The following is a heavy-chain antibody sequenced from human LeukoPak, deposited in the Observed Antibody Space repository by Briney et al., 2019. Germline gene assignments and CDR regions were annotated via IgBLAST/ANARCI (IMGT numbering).Heavy chain of an antibody. D-gene: IGHD5-18*01. V-gene: IGHV4-4*07. CDR1: GGSISSYY. CDR3: ASETAMVNRFDY. CDR2: IYTRGTT. Sequence: SETLSLTCTVSGGSISSYYWSWIRQPAGKGLEWIGRIYTRGTTNYNPSLKSRVTMSVDTSKNQFSLKLSSVTAADTAVYYCASETAMVNRFDYWGQGTLVTVSS. J-gene: IGHJ4*02.